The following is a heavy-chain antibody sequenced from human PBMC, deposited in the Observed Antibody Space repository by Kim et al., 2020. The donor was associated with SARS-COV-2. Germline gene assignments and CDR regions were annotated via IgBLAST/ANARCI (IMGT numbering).Heavy chain of an antibody. D-gene: IGHD6-19*01. Sequence: GGSLRLSCAASGFTFSNYDMHWVRQPPGKGLEWVSAIGLAGDTYYSSSVKDRFIIFRKNAKNSFYLKMNSRRAGDTAIYYCAAVYSRGPAYHFDYWGQGTLVTVSS. CDR1: GFTFSNYD. CDR2: IGLAGDT. J-gene: IGHJ4*02. V-gene: IGHV3-13*01. CDR3: AAVYSRGPAYHFDY.